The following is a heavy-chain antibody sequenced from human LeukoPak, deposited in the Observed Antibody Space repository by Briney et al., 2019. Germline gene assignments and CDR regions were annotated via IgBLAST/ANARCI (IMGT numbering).Heavy chain of an antibody. J-gene: IGHJ4*02. D-gene: IGHD3-16*01. CDR2: ISYDGRNI. Sequence: GGSLRLSCTASGFTFSSSAMHWVRQAPDKGLEWVAVISYDGRNIFYADSVKGRFTISRDNAKNSLYLQMNSLRAEDTAVYYCAREGDGGALDYWGQGTLVTVSS. V-gene: IGHV3-30-3*01. CDR3: AREGDGGALDY. CDR1: GFTFSSSA.